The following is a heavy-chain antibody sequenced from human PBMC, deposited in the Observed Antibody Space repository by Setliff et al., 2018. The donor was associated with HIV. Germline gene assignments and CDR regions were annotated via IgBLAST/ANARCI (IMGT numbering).Heavy chain of an antibody. Sequence: SETLSLTCSVSGGSITSGGYYWHWIRQHPGKGLEWIGYIFYSGSTYYNPSLKSRVTISLDTSENQFSLKLSSVTAADTAVYYCARGESGYSSSWYPLPFDYWGQGTLVTVSS. J-gene: IGHJ4*02. V-gene: IGHV4-31*03. CDR1: GGSITSGGYY. CDR2: IFYSGST. D-gene: IGHD6-13*01. CDR3: ARGESGYSSSWYPLPFDY.